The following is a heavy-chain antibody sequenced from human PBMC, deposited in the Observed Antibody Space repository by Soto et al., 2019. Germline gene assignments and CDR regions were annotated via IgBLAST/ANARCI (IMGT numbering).Heavy chain of an antibody. CDR1: GFSFSSYG. J-gene: IGHJ4*02. Sequence: QVQLVESGGGVVQPGRSLRLSCAASGFSFSSYGMHWVRQAPGKGLEWVAFIWYDGSNTYYADSVKGRFTISRDNFKNTLYLEMNRLRSEDTGVYYGERDLLLRAVAGTKRGVGYWGQGTQVTVSS. CDR2: IWYDGSNT. D-gene: IGHD6-19*01. V-gene: IGHV3-33*01. CDR3: ERDLLLRAVAGTKRGVGY.